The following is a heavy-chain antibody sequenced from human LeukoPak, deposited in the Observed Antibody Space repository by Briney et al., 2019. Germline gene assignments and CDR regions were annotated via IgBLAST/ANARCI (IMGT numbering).Heavy chain of an antibody. Sequence: PGGSLRLSCAASGFSFANYAMSWVRQAPGRELEWVSVIGHNGDGKYYADSVKGRFTISRDNSKNTLYLQMNNLRAEDTAVYYCAKGVTTRRSFDYWGQGILVTVSS. CDR2: IGHNGDGK. J-gene: IGHJ4*02. D-gene: IGHD4-17*01. CDR1: GFSFANYA. V-gene: IGHV3-23*01. CDR3: AKGVTTRRSFDY.